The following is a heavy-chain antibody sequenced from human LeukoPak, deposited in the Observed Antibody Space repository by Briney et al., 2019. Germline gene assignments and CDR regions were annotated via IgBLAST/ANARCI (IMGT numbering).Heavy chain of an antibody. J-gene: IGHJ4*02. CDR3: ARDLGYRSGWYLGDF. V-gene: IGHV3-23*01. CDR2: ISDSGGST. CDR1: GFTFSSYA. D-gene: IGHD6-19*01. Sequence: PGGSLRLSCAASGFTFSSYAMSWVRRAPGKGLEWVSSISDSGGSTYYADSLRGRFTISRDNSKNALYLQMNSLRAEDTAIYYCARDLGYRSGWYLGDFWGQGTLVTVSS.